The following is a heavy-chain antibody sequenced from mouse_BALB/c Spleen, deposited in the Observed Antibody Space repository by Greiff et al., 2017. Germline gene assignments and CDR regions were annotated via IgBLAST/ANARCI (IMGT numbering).Heavy chain of an antibody. V-gene: IGHV1-80*01. J-gene: IGHJ4*01. D-gene: IGHD2-14*01. CDR1: GYAFSSYW. CDR2: IYPGDGDT. CDR3: ASRGVRHAMDY. Sequence: VQLQQSGAELVRPGSSVKISCKASGYAFSSYWMNWVKQRPGQGLEWIGQIYPGDGDTNYNGKFKGKATLTADKSSSTAYMQLSSLTSEDSAVYFCASRGVRHAMDYWGQGTSVTVSS.